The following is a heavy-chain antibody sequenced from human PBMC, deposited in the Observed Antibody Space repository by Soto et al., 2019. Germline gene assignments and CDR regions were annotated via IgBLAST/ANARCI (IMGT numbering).Heavy chain of an antibody. CDR1: GGSISSSSYY. D-gene: IGHD6-6*01. V-gene: IGHV4-39*01. Sequence: QLQLQESGPGLVKPSETLSLTCTVSGGSISSSSYYWGWIRQPPGKGLEWIGSIYYSGSTYYIPPLKSRVTLSVDTSENQFSVKLTSVTAADTAVYYCARHIYSSSAGFDYWGQGTLVTVSS. CDR2: IYYSGST. J-gene: IGHJ4*02. CDR3: ARHIYSSSAGFDY.